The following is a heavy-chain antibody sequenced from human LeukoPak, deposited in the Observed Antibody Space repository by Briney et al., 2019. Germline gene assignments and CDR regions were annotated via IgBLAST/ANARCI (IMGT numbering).Heavy chain of an antibody. D-gene: IGHD6-19*01. CDR1: GVSISGYF. V-gene: IGHV4-59*01. CDR3: AREYSSGSKYYFDN. Sequence: SETLSLTCTVSGVSISGYFWSWIRQPPGKGLEWIGYIYYSGSANYNPSLNSRDTISVDTSKNQFSLKLSSVTAADTAVYYRAREYSSGSKYYFDNWGQGTLVTVSS. J-gene: IGHJ4*02. CDR2: IYYSGSA.